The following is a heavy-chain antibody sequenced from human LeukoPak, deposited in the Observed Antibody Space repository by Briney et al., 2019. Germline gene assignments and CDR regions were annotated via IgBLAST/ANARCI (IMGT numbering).Heavy chain of an antibody. V-gene: IGHV1-46*01. CDR2: INPSGGST. J-gene: IGHJ4*02. D-gene: IGHD5-18*01. CDR1: GYTFTSYY. Sequence: ASAKVSCKASGYTFTSYYMHWVRQAPGQGLEWMGIINPSGGSTSYAQKFQGRVTMTRDTSTSTVYMELSSLRSEDTAVYYCARDPRDRTAMALFDYWGQGTLVTVSS. CDR3: ARDPRDRTAMALFDY.